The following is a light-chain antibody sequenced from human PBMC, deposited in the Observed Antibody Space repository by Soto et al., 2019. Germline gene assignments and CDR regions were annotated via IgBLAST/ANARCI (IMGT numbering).Light chain of an antibody. CDR3: QQSYSVPPFT. V-gene: IGKV1-39*01. CDR2: AAS. J-gene: IGKJ3*01. CDR1: QSISSD. Sequence: DIQMTQSPSSLSAFVGDRVTITCRASQSISSDLNWYQQRPGKAPKLLIYAASSLQSGVPSRFSGSGSGTDFTLTISSLQPEDYATYYCQQSYSVPPFTFGPGTKVDTK.